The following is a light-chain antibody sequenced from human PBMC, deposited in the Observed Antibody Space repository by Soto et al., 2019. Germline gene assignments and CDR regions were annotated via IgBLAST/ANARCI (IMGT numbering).Light chain of an antibody. Sequence: QSALTQPASVSGSPGQSITISCTGTSSDVGSYSLVSWYQQLPGKAPKLMIYEDIKRPSGVSNRFSGSKSGNTASLTISGLQAEYEADYYCCSYAVGTTLVFGGGTKLTVL. CDR1: SSDVGSYSL. J-gene: IGLJ2*01. V-gene: IGLV2-23*01. CDR2: EDI. CDR3: CSYAVGTTLV.